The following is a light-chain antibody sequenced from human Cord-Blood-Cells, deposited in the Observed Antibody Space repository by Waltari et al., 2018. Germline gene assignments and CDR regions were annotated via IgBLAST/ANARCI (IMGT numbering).Light chain of an antibody. CDR3: QQSYSTPLT. V-gene: IGKV1-39*01. Sequence: DTQVTQSPSSLSASVGDSVTITCRASQSISSYLNWYQQKPGKAPKLLIYAASSLQSGVPSRFSGSGSGTDFTLTISSLQPEDFATYYCQQSYSTPLTFGGGTKVEIK. CDR2: AAS. J-gene: IGKJ4*01. CDR1: QSISSY.